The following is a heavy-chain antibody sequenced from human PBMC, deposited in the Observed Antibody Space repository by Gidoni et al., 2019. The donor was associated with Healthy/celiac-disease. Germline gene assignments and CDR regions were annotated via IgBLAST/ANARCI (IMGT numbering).Heavy chain of an antibody. J-gene: IGHJ5*02. V-gene: IGHV4-61*02. CDR1: GGSISSGSYY. CDR3: ARQRTSCWDP. D-gene: IGHD2-2*01. Sequence: VQLQESGPGLVKPSQTLSLTCTVSGGSISSGSYYWSWIRQPAGKGLEWIGRIYTSGSTNYNPSLKSRVTISVDTSKNQFSLKLSSVTAADTAVYYCARQRTSCWDPWGQGTLVTVSS. CDR2: IYTSGST.